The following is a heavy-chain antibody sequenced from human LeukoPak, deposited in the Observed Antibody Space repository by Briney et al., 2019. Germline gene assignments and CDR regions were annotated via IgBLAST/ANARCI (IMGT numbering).Heavy chain of an antibody. CDR1: GGSISSSSYY. D-gene: IGHD2-2*01. CDR3: ACHITSSPLVFVY. CDR2: ISYGGTT. V-gene: IGHV4-39*01. Sequence: SETLSLTCTVSGGSISSSSYYWGWIRQPPGKGLEWIGSISYGGTTYYNPSLKSPVTISIDTSKYQFSLKLSSVTAADTAVYYCACHITSSPLVFVYWGQGTLVTVSS. J-gene: IGHJ4*02.